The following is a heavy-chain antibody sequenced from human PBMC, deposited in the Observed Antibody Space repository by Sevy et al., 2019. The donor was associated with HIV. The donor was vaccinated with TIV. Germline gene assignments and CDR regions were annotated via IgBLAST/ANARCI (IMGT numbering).Heavy chain of an antibody. Sequence: SETLSLTCTVSGGSISNYYRNWIRQPPGKGLEWIGYHYYSGSTNYNPSLKSRATISVDTSKNQFSLKLSSVTAADTAVYYCARGDPSYYFGMDVWGQGTTVTVSS. V-gene: IGHV4-59*01. CDR3: ARGDPSYYFGMDV. J-gene: IGHJ6*02. CDR1: GGSISNYY. CDR2: HYYSGST.